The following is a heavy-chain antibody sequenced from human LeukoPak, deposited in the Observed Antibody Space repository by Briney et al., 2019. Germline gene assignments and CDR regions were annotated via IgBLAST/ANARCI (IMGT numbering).Heavy chain of an antibody. CDR2: IYYSGST. CDR3: ARVSVSGWSDFASAFDI. D-gene: IGHD2-15*01. J-gene: IGHJ3*02. Sequence: SEPLSLTCTVSGGSISSGDYYWSWIRQPPGKGLEWIGYIYYSGSTYYNPSLKSRITISVDTSKNQFSLKLSSVTAADTAVYYCARVSVSGWSDFASAFDIWGQGTMVTVSS. V-gene: IGHV4-30-4*08. CDR1: GGSISSGDYY.